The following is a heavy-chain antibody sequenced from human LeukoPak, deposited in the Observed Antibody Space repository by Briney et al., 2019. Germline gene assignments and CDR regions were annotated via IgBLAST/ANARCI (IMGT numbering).Heavy chain of an antibody. CDR3: ARGPEARYYDFWSGDFDY. J-gene: IGHJ4*02. CDR2: INHSGST. CDR1: GGSISSGGYY. D-gene: IGHD3-3*01. V-gene: IGHV4-39*07. Sequence: SETLSLTCTVSGGSISSGGYYWSWIRQPPGKGLEWIGEINHSGSTNYNPSLKSRVTISVDTSKDQFSLKLSSVTAADTAVYYCARGPEARYYDFWSGDFDYWGQGTLVTVSS.